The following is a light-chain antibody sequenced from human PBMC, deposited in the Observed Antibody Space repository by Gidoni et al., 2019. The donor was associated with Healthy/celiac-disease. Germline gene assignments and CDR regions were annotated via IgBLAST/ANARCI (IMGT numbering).Light chain of an antibody. J-gene: IGLJ2*01. CDR3: QVWDSSTVV. V-gene: IGLV3-9*01. CDR1: NIGRKN. Sequence: SYELTQPLSVSVALGQTARITCGGNNIGRKNVHWYQQKPGQAPVLVIYRDSNRPSGIPERFSGSNSGNTATLTISIAQAGDEADYYCQVWDSSTVVFGGGTKLTVL. CDR2: RDS.